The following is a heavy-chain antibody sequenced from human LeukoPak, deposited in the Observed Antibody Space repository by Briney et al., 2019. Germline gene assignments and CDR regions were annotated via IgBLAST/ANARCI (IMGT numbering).Heavy chain of an antibody. J-gene: IGHJ4*02. D-gene: IGHD4-11*01. Sequence: GGSLRLSCAASGFTVSSKYMSWVRQAPGKGLEWVSAIYSGGSTYYADSVRGRFTISRDNSKNTVYLQMNSLRAEDTAVYYCARDDPDLNYGSPSIDWGQGTLVTVSS. CDR2: IYSGGST. CDR3: ARDDPDLNYGSPSID. CDR1: GFTVSSKY. V-gene: IGHV3-66*01.